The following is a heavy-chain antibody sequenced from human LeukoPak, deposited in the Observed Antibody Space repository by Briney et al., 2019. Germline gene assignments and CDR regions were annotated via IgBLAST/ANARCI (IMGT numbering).Heavy chain of an antibody. J-gene: IGHJ4*02. D-gene: IGHD6-13*01. Sequence: GGSLRLSCTASGFTFSGYWMHWVRQAPEKGLEWVANIKQDGSEKHFADSVKGRFTISRDNAENSLYLQMNSLRAEDTAMYYCARGTIAAPGTDYWGQGTLVTVSS. CDR2: IKQDGSEK. CDR1: GFTFSGYW. V-gene: IGHV3-7*01. CDR3: ARGTIAAPGTDY.